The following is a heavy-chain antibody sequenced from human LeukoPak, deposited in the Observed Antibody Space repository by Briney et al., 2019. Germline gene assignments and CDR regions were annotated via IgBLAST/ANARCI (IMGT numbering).Heavy chain of an antibody. CDR2: IYTSGST. Sequence: SETLSLTCAVYGGSFSGYYWSWIRQPAGKGLEWIGRIYTSGSTNYNPSLKSRVTMSVDTSKNQFSPKLSSVTAADTAVYYCAKNYYDTYDAFDIWGQGTMVTVSS. D-gene: IGHD3-22*01. V-gene: IGHV4-59*10. CDR1: GGSFSGYY. CDR3: AKNYYDTYDAFDI. J-gene: IGHJ3*02.